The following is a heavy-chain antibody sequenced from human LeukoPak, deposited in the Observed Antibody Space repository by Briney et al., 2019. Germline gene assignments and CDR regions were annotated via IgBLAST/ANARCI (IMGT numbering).Heavy chain of an antibody. D-gene: IGHD3-22*01. CDR3: ARDHYYYDSSGYYYFDY. CDR1: GYSISSGDY. Sequence: SETLSLTCTVSGYSISSGDYWGWIRQPPGKGLEWIGSIYHSGRTYYNPSLKSRVTISVDTSKNQFSLKLSSVTAADTAVYYCARDHYYYDSSGYYYFDYWGQGTLVTVSS. V-gene: IGHV4-38-2*02. CDR2: IYHSGRT. J-gene: IGHJ4*02.